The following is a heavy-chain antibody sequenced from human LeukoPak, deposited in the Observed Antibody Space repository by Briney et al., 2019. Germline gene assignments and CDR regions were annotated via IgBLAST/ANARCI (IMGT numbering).Heavy chain of an antibody. V-gene: IGHV3-74*01. CDR2: INSGGSSI. CDR1: GFTFSSYG. Sequence: GGSLRLSCAASGFTFSSYGMHWVRQAPGKGLVWVSRINSGGSSIRNADSVKGRLTISRDNAKNTLYLQMNSLRAEDTAVYYCARGSSTSYYYYGMDVWGQGTTVTVSS. CDR3: ARGSSTSYYYYGMDV. J-gene: IGHJ6*02. D-gene: IGHD2-2*01.